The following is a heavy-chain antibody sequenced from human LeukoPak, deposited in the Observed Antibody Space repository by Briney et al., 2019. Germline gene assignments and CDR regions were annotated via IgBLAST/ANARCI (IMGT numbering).Heavy chain of an antibody. CDR2: IYTSGST. CDR3: ARGRLGFLYYYYYMDV. J-gene: IGHJ6*03. CDR1: GGSISSGSYY. V-gene: IGHV4-61*02. D-gene: IGHD3-16*01. Sequence: PSQTLSLTCTVSGGSISSGSYYWSWIRQPAGKGLEWIGRIYTSGSTNYNPSLKSRVTISVDTSKNQFSLKLSSVTAADKAVYYCARGRLGFLYYYYYMDVWGKGTTVTVSS.